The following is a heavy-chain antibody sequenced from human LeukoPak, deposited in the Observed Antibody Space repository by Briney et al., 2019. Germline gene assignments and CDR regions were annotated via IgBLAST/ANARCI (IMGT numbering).Heavy chain of an antibody. J-gene: IGHJ4*02. V-gene: IGHV4-59*08. CDR2: IHYSGNT. CDR3: ARRASGVLYSDY. Sequence: SETLSLTCTASGGSISSYYWSWIRQPPGKGLEWIGCIHYSGNTNYNPSLKSRVTISVDTSKNQFSLEVNSVTAADTAVYYCARRASGVLYSDYWGQGTLVTVSS. CDR1: GGSISSYY. D-gene: IGHD7-27*01.